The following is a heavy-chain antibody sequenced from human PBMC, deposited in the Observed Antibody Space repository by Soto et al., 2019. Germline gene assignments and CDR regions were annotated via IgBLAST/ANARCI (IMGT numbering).Heavy chain of an antibody. D-gene: IGHD2-2*01. J-gene: IGHJ4*02. CDR1: GFTFNTKW. CDR2: IKEDGSQK. CDR3: ATLLGSRTLFDN. Sequence: EVQLVESGGGLVQPGGSLRLSCAASGFTFNTKWMSWIRQAPGKGLDWVTNIKEDGSQKYYVDSVKGRFTVSRDNAENSVYLQMNNLRAEDTAVYYCATLLGSRTLFDNWGQGTLVTVSS. V-gene: IGHV3-7*01.